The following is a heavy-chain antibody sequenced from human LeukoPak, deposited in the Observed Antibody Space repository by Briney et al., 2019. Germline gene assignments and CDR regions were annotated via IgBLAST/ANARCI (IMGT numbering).Heavy chain of an antibody. CDR2: ISGPGGTT. D-gene: IGHD5-24*01. J-gene: IGHJ4*02. Sequence: GGSLRLSCVVSGFTFSTHAMTWVRQAPGKGLERVSDISGPGGTTYYAASVKGRFTISRDNSKNTLYLQMNSLRAEDTAVYYCAKTPRQVGGYNDYWGQGTLVTVSS. CDR3: AKTPRQVGGYNDY. V-gene: IGHV3-23*01. CDR1: GFTFSTHA.